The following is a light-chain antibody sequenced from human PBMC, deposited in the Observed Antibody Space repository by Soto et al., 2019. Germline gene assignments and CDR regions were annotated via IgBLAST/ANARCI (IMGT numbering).Light chain of an antibody. CDR3: HQYGTLPLS. CDR2: GAS. CDR1: QSLGSTF. V-gene: IGKV3-20*01. Sequence: EILLTQSPGTLSLSPGDRATLSCRASQSLGSTFLAWYQQKSGQSPRLLIYGASDRATDIPDTCSGSRSAADFTLTISRLEPEDFAVYFCHQYGTLPLSFGGGTKVEIK. J-gene: IGKJ4*01.